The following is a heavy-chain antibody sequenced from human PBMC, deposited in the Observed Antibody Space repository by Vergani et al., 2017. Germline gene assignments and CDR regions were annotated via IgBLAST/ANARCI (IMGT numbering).Heavy chain of an antibody. J-gene: IGHJ3*02. Sequence: QVQLVQSVAEVKKPGASVKVSCKASGYTFTGYYMHWVRQAPGQGLEWMGWINPNSGGTNYAQKFQGRVTMTRDTSISTAYMELSRLRSDDTAVYYCARGPSPRYCSGGSCRKYDAFDIWGQGTMVTVSS. D-gene: IGHD2-15*01. V-gene: IGHV1-2*02. CDR1: GYTFTGYY. CDR2: INPNSGGT. CDR3: ARGPSPRYCSGGSCRKYDAFDI.